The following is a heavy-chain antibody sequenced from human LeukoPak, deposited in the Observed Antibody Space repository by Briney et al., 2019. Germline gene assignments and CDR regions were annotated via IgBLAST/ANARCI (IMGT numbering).Heavy chain of an antibody. CDR2: INPNSGGT. V-gene: IGHV1-2*02. J-gene: IGHJ4*02. CDR1: GYTLTELS. CDR3: ARGPSTYYYDSSGPYYFDY. D-gene: IGHD3-22*01. Sequence: EASVKVSCKVSGYTLTELSMHWVRQAPGQGLEWMGWINPNSGGTNYAQKFQGRVTMTRDTSISTAYMELSRLRSDDTAVYYCARGPSTYYYDSSGPYYFDYWGQGTLVTVSS.